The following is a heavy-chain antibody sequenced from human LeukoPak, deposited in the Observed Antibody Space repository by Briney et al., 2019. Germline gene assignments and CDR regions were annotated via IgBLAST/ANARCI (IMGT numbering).Heavy chain of an antibody. CDR2: IYYSGST. CDR1: GGSISSSSYY. V-gene: IGHV4-39*01. CDR3: ATYVSSVTTLYYFDY. J-gene: IGHJ4*02. Sequence: SETLSLTCTVSGGSISSSSYYWGRIRQPPGKGPEWIGSIYYSGSTYYNPSLKSRVTISVDTSKNQFSLKLSSVTAADTAVYYCATYVSSVTTLYYFDYWGQGTLVTVSS. D-gene: IGHD5/OR15-5a*01.